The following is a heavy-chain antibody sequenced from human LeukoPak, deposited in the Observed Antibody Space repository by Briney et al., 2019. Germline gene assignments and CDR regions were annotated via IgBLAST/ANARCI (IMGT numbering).Heavy chain of an antibody. CDR1: GASISTYY. J-gene: IGHJ4*02. D-gene: IGHD3-16*01. CDR3: VQDGPLRSDY. CDR2: IFASGNT. Sequence: SETLSLTRTVSGASISTYYWSWIRQPAGKGLEWVGRIFASGNTNYNPSLESRIAVSVDTSKNQFSLNLSSVTAADTAIYYCVQDGPLRSDYWGQGTLVTVSS. V-gene: IGHV4-4*07.